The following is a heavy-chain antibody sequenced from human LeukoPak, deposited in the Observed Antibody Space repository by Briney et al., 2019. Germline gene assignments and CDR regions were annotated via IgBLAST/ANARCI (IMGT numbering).Heavy chain of an antibody. CDR3: ARDLGYSSGWGSWFDP. Sequence: ASVKVSCKASGYTFTSYGISWVRQAPGQGLEWMGWISAYNGNTSYAQKLQGRVTMTTDTSTSTAYMELRSLRSDDTAVYYCARDLGYSSGWGSWFDPWGQGTLVTVSS. CDR1: GYTFTSYG. J-gene: IGHJ5*02. V-gene: IGHV1-18*04. D-gene: IGHD6-19*01. CDR2: ISAYNGNT.